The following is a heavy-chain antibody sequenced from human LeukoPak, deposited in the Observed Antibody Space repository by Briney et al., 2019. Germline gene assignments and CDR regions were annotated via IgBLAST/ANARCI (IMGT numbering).Heavy chain of an antibody. V-gene: IGHV4-39*07. J-gene: IGHJ5*02. Sequence: PSETLSLTCIVSGGSVSSSSYYWGWIRQTPGRGLEWIGSVYYKGNTYYIPSLKSRVTMSVDTSKNQFSLKLSSVTAADTAVYYCARGVEYSSAWGQGTLVTVSS. CDR2: VYYKGNT. D-gene: IGHD6-6*01. CDR3: ARGVEYSSA. CDR1: GGSVSSSSYY.